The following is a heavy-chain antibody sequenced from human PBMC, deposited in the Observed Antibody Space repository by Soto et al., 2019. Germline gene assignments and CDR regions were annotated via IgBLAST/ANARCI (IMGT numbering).Heavy chain of an antibody. CDR3: ARRIERSTGNYHLDY. V-gene: IGHV5-51*01. D-gene: IGHD3-10*01. J-gene: IGHJ4*02. Sequence: MPGKGLEWMGIIYPGDSDTRDSPAFRGQVTISADKSISTAYLQWSSLKASDTAMYYCARRIERSTGNYHLDYRGQGTLVTAPQ. CDR2: IYPGDSDT.